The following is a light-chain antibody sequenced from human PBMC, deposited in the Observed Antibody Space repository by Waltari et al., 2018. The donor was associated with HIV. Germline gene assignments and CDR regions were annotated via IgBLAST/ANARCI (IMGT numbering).Light chain of an antibody. Sequence: SYLLTQAPSVSVAPGQTARIPCGGNNIGSKSVHWYRQKSGQAPVLVVYYDSDRPSGIPERFSGSNSGNTATLTISRVEAGDEADYYCQVWDSSSDHVVFGGGTKLTVL. CDR3: QVWDSSSDHVV. J-gene: IGLJ2*01. CDR1: NIGSKS. V-gene: IGLV3-21*02. CDR2: YDS.